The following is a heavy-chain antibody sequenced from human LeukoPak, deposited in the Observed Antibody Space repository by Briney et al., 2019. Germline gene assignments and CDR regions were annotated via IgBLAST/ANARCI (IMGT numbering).Heavy chain of an antibody. J-gene: IGHJ4*02. CDR2: INSDGSST. V-gene: IGHV3-74*01. CDR3: ARGRSNYYFDY. Sequence: GGSLRLSCAASGFTFSSYWMHWVRQAPGKGLVWVSRINSDGSSTSYAGSVKGRFTISRDNAKNTLYLQMNSLRAEDTAVYYCARGRSNYYFDYWGQGTLVTVSS. CDR1: GFTFSSYW. D-gene: IGHD4-11*01.